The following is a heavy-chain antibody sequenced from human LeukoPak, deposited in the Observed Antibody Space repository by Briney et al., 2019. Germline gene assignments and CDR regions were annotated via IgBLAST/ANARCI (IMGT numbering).Heavy chain of an antibody. CDR3: ARDGNPYCSGGNCFLDH. V-gene: IGHV3-23*01. Sequence: GGSLRLSCAASGFTFSIYAMSWVCQAPGKGLGWVSVISDSGGRTYYTDSVRGRFTISRDNSKNTVYLLMNSLRADDTAVYYCARDGNPYCSGGNCFLDHWGQGTLVTVSS. CDR2: ISDSGGRT. CDR1: GFTFSIYA. J-gene: IGHJ4*02. D-gene: IGHD2-15*01.